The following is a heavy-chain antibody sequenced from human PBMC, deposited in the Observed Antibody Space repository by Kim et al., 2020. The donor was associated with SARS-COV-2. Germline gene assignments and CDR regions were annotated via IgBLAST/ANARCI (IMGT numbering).Heavy chain of an antibody. CDR3: ARQGRSSYNFLDS. D-gene: IGHD1-1*01. CDR1: GYTFTYYA. CDR2: VNGGNGET. J-gene: IGHJ5*01. V-gene: IGHV1-3*01. Sequence: ASVKVSCKTSGYTFTYYAINWVRQAPGQSLEWMGWVNGGNGETGPSQKFQGRLTLSRDTSARTFYMELTSLRSEDTAVYYCARQGRSSYNFLDSWSQGTLVTVSS.